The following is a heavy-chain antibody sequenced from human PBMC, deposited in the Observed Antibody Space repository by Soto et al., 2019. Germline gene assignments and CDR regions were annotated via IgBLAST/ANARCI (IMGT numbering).Heavy chain of an antibody. J-gene: IGHJ5*01. Sequence: PGXSLRLSCAASAFTFSNACIIWVHQAPGKGLVWVSRINSDGSTSYADFVKGRLTISRDNAKNTVYLQMNSMRAEDTAVYYCARGLYREYGHDSWGQGALVTVSS. CDR3: ARGLYREYGHDS. CDR2: INSDGST. CDR1: AFTFSNAC. D-gene: IGHD3-10*01. V-gene: IGHV3-74*01.